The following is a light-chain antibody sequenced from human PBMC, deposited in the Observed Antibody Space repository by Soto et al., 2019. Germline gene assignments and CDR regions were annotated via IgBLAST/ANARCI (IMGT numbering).Light chain of an antibody. CDR1: QSVSNR. CDR3: QQYNSYPWT. J-gene: IGKJ1*01. Sequence: DIPMTQSPSTLSPPLGDRVSITCPASQSVSNRVAWPQPKPGTAPKVLFYDDSGLKSGVHSRVSGSGAGTEVTLTISSLQPDDVATYDCQQYNSYPWTVGQGTKVEIK. CDR2: DDS. V-gene: IGKV1-5*01.